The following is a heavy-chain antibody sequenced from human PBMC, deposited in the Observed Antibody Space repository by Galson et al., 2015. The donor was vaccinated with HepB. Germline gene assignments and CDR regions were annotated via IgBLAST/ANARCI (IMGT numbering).Heavy chain of an antibody. CDR3: ATQPDYYDSSGYLDY. Sequence: SVKVSCKVSGYTLTELSMHWVRQAPGKGLEWMGWISAYNGNTNYAQKLQGRVTMTTDTSTSTAYMELRSLRAEDTAVYYCATQPDYYDSSGYLDYWGQGTLVTVSS. CDR1: GYTLTELS. CDR2: ISAYNGNT. D-gene: IGHD3-22*01. V-gene: IGHV1-18*01. J-gene: IGHJ4*02.